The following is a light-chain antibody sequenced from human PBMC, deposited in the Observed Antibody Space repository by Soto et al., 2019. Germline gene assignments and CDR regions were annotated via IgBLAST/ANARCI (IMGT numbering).Light chain of an antibody. Sequence: DIQMTQSPSSLSASVGDRVTITCRASQNIRSHLKWYQQKPGKAPELLIFDASTLQTGVPSRFSGTESETDFTLTITTLQPEDFATYYCQQSYNTWTFGQGTKVEIK. CDR2: DAS. CDR3: QQSYNTWT. CDR1: QNIRSH. J-gene: IGKJ1*01. V-gene: IGKV1-39*01.